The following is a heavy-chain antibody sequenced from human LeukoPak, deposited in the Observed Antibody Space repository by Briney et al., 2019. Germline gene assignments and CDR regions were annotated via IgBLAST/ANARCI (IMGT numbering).Heavy chain of an antibody. CDR1: GFTFSSYW. CDR3: ARDGARFLEWSYMDV. J-gene: IGHJ6*03. CDR2: IKQDGSEK. D-gene: IGHD3-3*01. V-gene: IGHV3-7*01. Sequence: PGGSLRLSCAASGFTFSSYWMSWVRQAPGKGLEWVANIKQDGSEKYYVDSVKGRFTISRDNAKNSLYLQMNSLRAEDTAVYYCARDGARFLEWSYMDVWGKGTTVTVSS.